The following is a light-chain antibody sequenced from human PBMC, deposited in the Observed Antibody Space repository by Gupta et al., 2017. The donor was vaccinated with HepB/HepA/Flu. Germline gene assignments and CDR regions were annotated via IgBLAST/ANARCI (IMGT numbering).Light chain of an antibody. J-gene: IGKJ4*01. CDR1: QSVSTN. CDR2: GAF. V-gene: IGKV3-15*01. CDR3: KQNNDRLT. Sequence: EIVMTQSPATLSVSPGERATLSCRASQSVSTNVAWYQQRPGQAPRLLTHGAFIRASGIPARFSSSGSGTESILIISSLQSEDSVVYYCKQNNDRLTFGEGTKVEIK.